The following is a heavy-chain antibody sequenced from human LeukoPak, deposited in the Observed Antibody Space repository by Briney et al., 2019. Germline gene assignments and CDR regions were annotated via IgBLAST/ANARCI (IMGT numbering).Heavy chain of an antibody. J-gene: IGHJ1*01. V-gene: IGHV3-23*01. CDR1: GFTFSDYY. D-gene: IGHD3-22*01. Sequence: PGGSLRLSCAASGFTFSDYYMSWVRQAPGKGLEWVSAISGSGGSTYYADSVKGRFTISRDNSKNTLYLQMNSLRAEDTAVYYCAKDSDDSSGYYYLEYFQHWGQGTLVTVSS. CDR3: AKDSDDSSGYYYLEYFQH. CDR2: ISGSGGST.